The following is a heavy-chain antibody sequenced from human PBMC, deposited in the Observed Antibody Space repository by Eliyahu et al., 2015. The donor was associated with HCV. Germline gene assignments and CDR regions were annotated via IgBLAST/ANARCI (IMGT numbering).Heavy chain of an antibody. D-gene: IGHD6-13*01. V-gene: IGHV5-51*01. CDR3: ARHKGFAAAAFTYYYYAMDV. CDR1: GYSFTTYW. CDR2: INPGDSDT. Sequence: EVQMVQSGAEVXKPGESLKISCXGSGYSFTTYWIGWXRQMPGKGLEWMGIINPGDSDTRYSPSFQGQVTISADKSITTAYLQWSSLKASDTAIYYCARHKGFAAAAFTYYYYAMDVWGQGTTVTVSS. J-gene: IGHJ6*02.